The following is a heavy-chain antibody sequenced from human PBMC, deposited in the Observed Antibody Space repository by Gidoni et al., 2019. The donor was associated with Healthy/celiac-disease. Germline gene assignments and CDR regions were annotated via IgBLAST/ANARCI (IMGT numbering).Heavy chain of an antibody. CDR2: IYYSGST. D-gene: IGHD6-13*01. CDR3: ARGEGYSSSWRENWFDP. V-gene: IGHV4-59*01. CDR1: GGSISSYY. Sequence: QVQLQESGPGLVKPSETLSLTCTVSGGSISSYYWSWIRQPPGKGLEWIGYIYYSGSTNYNPSLKSRVTISVDTSKNQFSLKLSSVTAADTAVYYCARGEGYSSSWRENWFDPWGQGTLVTVSS. J-gene: IGHJ5*02.